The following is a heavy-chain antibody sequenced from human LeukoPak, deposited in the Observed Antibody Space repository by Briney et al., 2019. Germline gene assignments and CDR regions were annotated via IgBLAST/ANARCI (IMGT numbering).Heavy chain of an antibody. CDR3: VSVTTVVEDYYYMDV. Sequence: GGSLRLSCAASGFTFSNYEMNWVRQAPGKGLEWVSYISSSGYTIRNADSVKGRFTISRDNAKNSLYLQMNSLRAEDTAFYYCVSVTTVVEDYYYMDVWGKGTTVTVSS. D-gene: IGHD4-23*01. V-gene: IGHV3-48*03. CDR1: GFTFSNYE. CDR2: ISSSGYTI. J-gene: IGHJ6*03.